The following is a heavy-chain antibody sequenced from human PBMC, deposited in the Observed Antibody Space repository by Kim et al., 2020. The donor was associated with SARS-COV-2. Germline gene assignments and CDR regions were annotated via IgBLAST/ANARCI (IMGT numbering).Heavy chain of an antibody. J-gene: IGHJ4*02. V-gene: IGHV4-39*01. Sequence: SRVTISVATSKNQFSLKLSSVTAADTAVYYCARHPTAKVLRFLEWLLYLDYWGQGTLVTVSS. CDR3: ARHPTAKVLRFLEWLLYLDY. D-gene: IGHD3-3*01.